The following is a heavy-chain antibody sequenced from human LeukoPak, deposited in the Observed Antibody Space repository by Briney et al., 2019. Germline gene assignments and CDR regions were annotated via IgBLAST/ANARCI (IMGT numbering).Heavy chain of an antibody. CDR1: GFTFSSYA. CDR2: ISYDGSNK. J-gene: IGHJ4*02. CDR3: ARDEAMEGFFDY. Sequence: GGSLRLSCAASGFTFSSYAMHWVRQAPGKGLEWVAVISYDGSNKYYADSVKGRFTVSRDNSKNTLYLQMNSLRAEDTAVYYCARDEAMEGFFDYWGQGTLVTVSS. D-gene: IGHD3-3*01. V-gene: IGHV3-30*01.